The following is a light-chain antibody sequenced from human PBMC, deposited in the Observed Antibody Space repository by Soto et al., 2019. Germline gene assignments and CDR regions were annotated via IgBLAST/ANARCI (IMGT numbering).Light chain of an antibody. CDR1: SSDIGAYYY. CDR3: RAYASSSTRV. J-gene: IGLJ1*01. CDR2: IVS. V-gene: IGLV2-14*03. Sequence: QSVLAQPASVSGSPGQSIAISCTGTSSDIGAYYYVSWYQQFPDKTPTRILCIVSRRTSGVSDRVSSSRSVNKATLTISGFQAEDEDDYCCRAYASSSTRVFGTGATVT.